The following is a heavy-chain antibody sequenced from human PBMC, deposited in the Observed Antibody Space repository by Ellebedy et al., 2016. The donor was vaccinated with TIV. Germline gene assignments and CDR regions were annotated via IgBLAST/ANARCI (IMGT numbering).Heavy chain of an antibody. CDR2: ISGSGDTT. J-gene: IGHJ5*02. CDR3: TLFNH. CDR1: GFTFSNHG. Sequence: GGSLRLSCAASGFTFSNHGLSWVRQSPGKGLEWILAISGSGDTTYYADSVRGRFTISRDNSKNTWYLQMNSLRGDDAAIYYCTLFNHWGQGTLVTVSS. D-gene: IGHD3-3*01. V-gene: IGHV3-23*01.